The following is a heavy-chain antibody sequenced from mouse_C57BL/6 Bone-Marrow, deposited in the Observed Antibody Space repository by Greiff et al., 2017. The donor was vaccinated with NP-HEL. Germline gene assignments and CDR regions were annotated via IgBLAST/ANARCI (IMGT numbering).Heavy chain of an antibody. CDR1: GFTFSDYY. D-gene: IGHD2-4*01. CDR3: ARHNDYLLLDY. CDR2: ISNGGGST. Sequence: DVKLVESGGGLVQPGGSLKLSCAASGFTFSDYYMYWVRQTPEKRLEWVAYISNGGGSTYYPDTVTFRFTISRENAKNTLYLQMSRLKSEDTAMYYCARHNDYLLLDYWGQGTTLTVSS. V-gene: IGHV5-12*01. J-gene: IGHJ2*01.